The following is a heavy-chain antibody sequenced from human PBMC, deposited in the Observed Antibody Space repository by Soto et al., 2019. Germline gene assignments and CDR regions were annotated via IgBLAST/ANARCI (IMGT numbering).Heavy chain of an antibody. CDR1: GFTVSSNY. V-gene: IGHV3-53*01. J-gene: IGHJ1*01. CDR2: IYSGGST. D-gene: IGHD2-15*01. CDR3: ERDRVESCCPEYFQP. Sequence: EVQLVESGGGLIQPGGSLRLSCAASGFTVSSNYMSWVRQAPGKGLEWVSVIYSGGSTYYADSVKGRVTISRDNPKNTLYLQMNSLRAEDTAVYYCERDRVESCCPEYFQPWGQGTLVTVPS.